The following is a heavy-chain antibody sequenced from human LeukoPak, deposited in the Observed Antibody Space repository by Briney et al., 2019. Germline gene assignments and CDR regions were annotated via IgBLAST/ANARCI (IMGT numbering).Heavy chain of an antibody. J-gene: IGHJ5*02. CDR1: GGSISGSSYF. D-gene: IGHD3-22*01. CDR3: ASYNYHDSGHYYIGWFAP. CDR2: IYYSGSA. V-gene: IGHV4-39*01. Sequence: SETLSLTCTVSGGSISGSSYFWGWIRQPPGKGLEWIGNIYYSGSAYYNPSLKSRVAISVDTSKNQFSLKLSSVTAADTAVYYCASYNYHDSGHYYIGWFAPWGQGTLVTVSS.